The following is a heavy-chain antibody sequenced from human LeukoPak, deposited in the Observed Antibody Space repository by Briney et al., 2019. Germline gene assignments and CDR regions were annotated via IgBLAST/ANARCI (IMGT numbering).Heavy chain of an antibody. Sequence: PGGSLRLSCAASGFTFSSYWMRWVRQAPGKGLVWVSRINSDGSSTSYADSVKGRFTISRDNAKNTVYLQMNSLRAEDTAVYYCARWAATGDFDYWGQGTLVTVPS. V-gene: IGHV3-74*01. J-gene: IGHJ4*02. D-gene: IGHD6-13*01. CDR1: GFTFSSYW. CDR3: ARWAATGDFDY. CDR2: INSDGSST.